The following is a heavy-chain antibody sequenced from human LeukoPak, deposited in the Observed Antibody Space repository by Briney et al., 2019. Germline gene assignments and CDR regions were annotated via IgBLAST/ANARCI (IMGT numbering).Heavy chain of an antibody. V-gene: IGHV3-23*01. D-gene: IGHD2-2*01. Sequence: GGSLRLSCAASGFTFSSYAMSWVRQAPGKGLEWVSAISGSGGSTYYADSVKGRSTISRDNSKNTLYLQMNSLRAEDTAVYYCAKALGYCSSTSCYYFDYWGQGTLVTVSS. CDR1: GFTFSSYA. J-gene: IGHJ4*02. CDR3: AKALGYCSSTSCYYFDY. CDR2: ISGSGGST.